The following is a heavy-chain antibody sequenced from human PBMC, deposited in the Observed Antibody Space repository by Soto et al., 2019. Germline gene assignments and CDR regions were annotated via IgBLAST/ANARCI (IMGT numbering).Heavy chain of an antibody. CDR2: ISYDGSNK. CDR1: GFTFSRYS. J-gene: IGHJ6*02. CDR3: ARGWWYYDSSGYLGGMDV. Sequence: GGSLRLSCAASGFTFSRYSMNWVRQAPGKGLEWVAVISYDGSNKYYADSVKGRFTISRDNSKNTLYLQMNSLRAEDTAVYYCARGWWYYDSSGYLGGMDVWGQGTTVTVSS. D-gene: IGHD3-22*01. V-gene: IGHV3-30*03.